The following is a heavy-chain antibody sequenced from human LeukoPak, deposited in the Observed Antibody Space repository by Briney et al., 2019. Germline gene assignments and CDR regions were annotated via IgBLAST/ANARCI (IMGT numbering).Heavy chain of an antibody. Sequence: PGRSLRLSCAAPGFTFSSYGMHWVRQAPGRGVGWVEVMWFDGSGESYADSVKGRFTISRDNSKNTLYLQMNSLRGDDTAVYYCARDPACRSTNTCYPSGYGMDVWGQGTTVTVSS. D-gene: IGHD3-9*01. V-gene: IGHV3-33*01. J-gene: IGHJ6*02. CDR2: MWFDGSGE. CDR3: ARDPACRSTNTCYPSGYGMDV. CDR1: GFTFSSYG.